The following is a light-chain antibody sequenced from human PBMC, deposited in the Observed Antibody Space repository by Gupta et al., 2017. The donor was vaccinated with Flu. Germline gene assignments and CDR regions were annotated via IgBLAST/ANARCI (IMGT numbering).Light chain of an antibody. CDR1: SGSIATNY. Sequence: NFMLTQPHSVSESPGKTVTISCTRSSGSIATNYVQWYQRRPGRSPTTVIFEDNRRPSEVPDRFSGSIDSSSNSASLTISGLKTEDEADYFCQSYDSFNRDVMFGGGTKLTVL. CDR3: QSYDSFNRDVM. V-gene: IGLV6-57*01. J-gene: IGLJ3*02. CDR2: EDN.